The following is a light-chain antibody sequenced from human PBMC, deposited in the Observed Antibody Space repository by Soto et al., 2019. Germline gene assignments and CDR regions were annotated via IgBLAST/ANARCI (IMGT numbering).Light chain of an antibody. J-gene: IGKJ1*01. CDR2: KAS. Sequence: DIQMTQSPSTLSASVGDRVTITCRASQSISHWLAWYQQKPGKAPKLLIYKASSLERGVPSRFSGSGSGTQFTLTISSLQPDDFATYYCQQDNTYSTFGQGTKVEIK. CDR1: QSISHW. V-gene: IGKV1-5*03. CDR3: QQDNTYST.